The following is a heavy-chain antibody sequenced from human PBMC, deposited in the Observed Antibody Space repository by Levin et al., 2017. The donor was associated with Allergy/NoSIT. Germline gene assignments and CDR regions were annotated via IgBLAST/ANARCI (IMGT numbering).Heavy chain of an antibody. Sequence: RASVKVSCAASGFTFSSYWMSWVRQAPGKGLEWVASIKQLGSEKYYVDSVKGRFTISRDNAKNSLYLQMSSLRVEDTAVYYCARFMSSTNTFDYWGQGTLVTVSS. J-gene: IGHJ4*02. CDR1: GFTFSSYW. D-gene: IGHD5/OR15-5a*01. V-gene: IGHV3-7*01. CDR3: ARFMSSTNTFDY. CDR2: IKQLGSEK.